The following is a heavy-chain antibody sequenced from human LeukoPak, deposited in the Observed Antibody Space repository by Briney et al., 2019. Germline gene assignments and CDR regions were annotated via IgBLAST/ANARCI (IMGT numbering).Heavy chain of an antibody. V-gene: IGHV1-69*13. CDR1: GYTFTSYD. Sequence: ASVKVSCKASGYTFTSYDINWVRQATGQGLEWMGGIIPIFGTANYAQKFQGRVTITADESTSTAYMELSSLRSEDTAVYYCARGDYDSSGMPDWGQGTLVTVSS. CDR3: ARGDYDSSGMPD. D-gene: IGHD3-22*01. CDR2: IIPIFGTA. J-gene: IGHJ4*02.